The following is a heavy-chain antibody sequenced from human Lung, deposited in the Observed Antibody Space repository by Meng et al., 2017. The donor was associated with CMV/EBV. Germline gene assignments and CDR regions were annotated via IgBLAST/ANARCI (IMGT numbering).Heavy chain of an antibody. J-gene: IGHJ4*02. CDR3: ARTSSSGLDC. D-gene: IGHD6-19*01. V-gene: IGHV4-39*07. CDR2: FYNGGPT. Sequence: LSCSVSGGSISSTDYHWGWIRQPPGKGLEWIGSFYNGGPTSYNPSLKSRVTISIDMSKNQFSLKLSSATAADTAVYYCARTSSSGLDCWGQGTVVTVSS. CDR1: GGSISSTDYH.